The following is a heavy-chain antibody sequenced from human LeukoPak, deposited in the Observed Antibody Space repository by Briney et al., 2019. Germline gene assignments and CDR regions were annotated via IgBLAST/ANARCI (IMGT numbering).Heavy chain of an antibody. V-gene: IGHV4-61*02. J-gene: IGHJ4*02. CDR3: AREVLDMGNGGKYFDY. CDR1: GGSVSSGDYY. CDR2: IYTSGST. Sequence: SQTLSLTCTVSGGSVSSGDYYWTWIRQPAGKGLEWIGRIYTSGSTSYSPSLKSRVTISLDTSKNQFSLKLSSVTAADTAVYYCAREVLDMGNGGKYFDYWGQGTLVTVSS. D-gene: IGHD2-2*03.